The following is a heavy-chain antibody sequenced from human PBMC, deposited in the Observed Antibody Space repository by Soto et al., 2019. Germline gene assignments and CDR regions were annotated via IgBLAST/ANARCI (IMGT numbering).Heavy chain of an antibody. D-gene: IGHD3-3*01. CDR1: GYSFTSYW. V-gene: IGHV5-51*01. CDR2: IYPGDSDT. Sequence: GGSLKISCKGSGYSFTSYWIGWVRQMPGKGLEWMGIIYPGDSDTRYSPSFQGQVTISADKSISTAYLQWSSLKASDTAMYYCARRLGRGYDFWSGYSFDYWGQGTLVTVSS. J-gene: IGHJ4*02. CDR3: ARRLGRGYDFWSGYSFDY.